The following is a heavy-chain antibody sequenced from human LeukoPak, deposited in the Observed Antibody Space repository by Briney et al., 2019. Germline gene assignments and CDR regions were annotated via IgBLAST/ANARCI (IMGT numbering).Heavy chain of an antibody. V-gene: IGHV4-59*01. CDR3: ARAAVVTPSPDYYYGMDV. D-gene: IGHD4-23*01. J-gene: IGHJ6*02. CDR1: GGSISSYY. Sequence: SETLSLTCTVSGGSISSYYWSWIRQPPGKGLEWIGYIYYSGSTNYNPSLKSRVTISVDTSKNQFSLKLSSVTAADTAVYYCARAAVVTPSPDYYYGMDVRGQGTTVTVSS. CDR2: IYYSGST.